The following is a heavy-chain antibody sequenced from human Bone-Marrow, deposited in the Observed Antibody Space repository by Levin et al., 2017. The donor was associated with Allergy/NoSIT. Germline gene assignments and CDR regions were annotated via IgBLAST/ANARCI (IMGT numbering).Heavy chain of an antibody. CDR1: GYTFTSYG. CDR2: ISAFNGKT. Sequence: ASVKVSCKASGYTFTSYGISWVRQAPGQGLEWLGWISAFNGKTNYEQKLQGRVTMTTDTSTSTAYMELGSLRSDDTAVYYCARVACSSTACYTWAYYWGQGTLVTVSS. V-gene: IGHV1-18*01. CDR3: ARVACSSTACYTWAYY. J-gene: IGHJ4*02. D-gene: IGHD2-2*01.